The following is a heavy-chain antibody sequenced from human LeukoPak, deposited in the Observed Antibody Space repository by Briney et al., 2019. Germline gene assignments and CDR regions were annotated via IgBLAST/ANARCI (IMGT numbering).Heavy chain of an antibody. CDR2: ISGSGGST. Sequence: PGGTLRLSCAASGFTFSSYGMSWVRQAPGKGLEWVSAISGSGGSTYYADSVKGRFTISRDNAKNSLYLQMNSLRAEDTAVYYCARLEGERITIFGVVFYYFDYWGQGTLVTVSS. D-gene: IGHD3-3*01. J-gene: IGHJ4*02. CDR1: GFTFSSYG. CDR3: ARLEGERITIFGVVFYYFDY. V-gene: IGHV3-23*01.